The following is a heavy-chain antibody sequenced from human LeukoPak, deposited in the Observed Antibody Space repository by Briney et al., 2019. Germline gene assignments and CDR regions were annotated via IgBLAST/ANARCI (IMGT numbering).Heavy chain of an antibody. V-gene: IGHV4-34*01. D-gene: IGHD3/OR15-3a*01. CDR1: GGSFSGYY. Sequence: KPSETLSLTCAVYGGSFSGYYWSWIRQPPGKGLEWIGEINHSGSTSYNPSLKSRVTISVDTSKNQFSLKLSSVTAADTAVYYCARTGLSFDYWGQGTLVTVSS. J-gene: IGHJ4*02. CDR2: INHSGST. CDR3: ARTGLSFDY.